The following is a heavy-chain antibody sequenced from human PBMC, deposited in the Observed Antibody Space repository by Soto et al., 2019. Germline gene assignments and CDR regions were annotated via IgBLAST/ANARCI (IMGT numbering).Heavy chain of an antibody. V-gene: IGHV3-74*01. D-gene: IGHD5-18*01. J-gene: IGHJ4*02. CDR3: ARSITGYSYADS. CDR2: INSDGSST. Sequence: EVQLVESGGGLVQPGGSLRLSCAASGFTFSCYWMHWVRQAPGKGLVWVSRINSDGSSTVYVDSVKGRFTISRDNAKNTLYLQMNSLRAEATAVYYCARSITGYSYADSWGQGTLVTVSS. CDR1: GFTFSCYW.